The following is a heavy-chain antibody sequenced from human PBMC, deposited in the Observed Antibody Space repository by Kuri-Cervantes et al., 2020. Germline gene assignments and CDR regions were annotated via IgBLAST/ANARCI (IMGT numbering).Heavy chain of an antibody. D-gene: IGHD3-10*01. CDR1: GGSINGFY. V-gene: IGHV4-59*01. CDR2: SYYSGGT. J-gene: IGHJ6*03. CDR3: TRAPGGVGYYYYMDV. Sequence: SETLSLTCSVFGGSINGFYWSWIRQPPGKGLEWVGYSYYSGGTNYNPALNGRVTISVDTSNNRFSLSLTSVSAADAGVYYCTRAPGGVGYYYYMDVWGEGTTVTVSS.